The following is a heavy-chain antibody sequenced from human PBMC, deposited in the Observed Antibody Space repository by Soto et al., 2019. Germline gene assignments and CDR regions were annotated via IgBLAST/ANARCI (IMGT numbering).Heavy chain of an antibody. CDR2: IDPSDSYT. V-gene: IGHV5-10-1*01. Sequence: EVQLVQSGAEVKKPGESLRISCKGSGYSFTSYWISWVRQMPGKGLVWMGRIDPSDSYTTYSPSFQGHVTISADKSISTAYLQWSSLKASDTAMYYCARRQAAAGDNDLTFDYWGQGTLVNVSS. J-gene: IGHJ4*02. D-gene: IGHD6-13*01. CDR3: ARRQAAAGDNDLTFDY. CDR1: GYSFTSYW.